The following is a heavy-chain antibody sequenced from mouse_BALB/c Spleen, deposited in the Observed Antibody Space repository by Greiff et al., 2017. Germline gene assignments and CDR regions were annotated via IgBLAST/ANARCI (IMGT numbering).Heavy chain of an antibody. D-gene: IGHD2-14*01. J-gene: IGHJ4*01. CDR2: ISSGSSTI. Sequence: DVMLVESGGGLVQPGGSRKLSCAASGFTFSSFGMHWVRQAPEKGLEWVAYISSGSSTIYYADTVKGRFTISRDNPKNTLFLQMTSLRSEDTAMYYCARRDYRYDYAMDYWGQGTSVTVSS. V-gene: IGHV5-17*02. CDR3: ARRDYRYDYAMDY. CDR1: GFTFSSFG.